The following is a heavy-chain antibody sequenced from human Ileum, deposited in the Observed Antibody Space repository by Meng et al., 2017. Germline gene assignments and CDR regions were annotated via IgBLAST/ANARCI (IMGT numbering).Heavy chain of an antibody. V-gene: IGHV3-74*03. Sequence: GESLKISCAASGFTFSSYWMHWVRQAPGKGLVWVSRINSDGSSTTYADSVKGRFTITRDNAKKTLYLQMSSLRADDTVVYYCETNINVAAAGYYFDSWGQGTLVTVSS. CDR1: GFTFSSYW. D-gene: IGHD1-14*01. CDR2: INSDGSST. J-gene: IGHJ4*02. CDR3: ETNINVAAAGYYFDS.